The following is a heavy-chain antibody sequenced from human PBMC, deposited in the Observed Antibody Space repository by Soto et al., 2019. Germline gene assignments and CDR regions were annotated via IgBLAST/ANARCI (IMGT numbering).Heavy chain of an antibody. CDR1: GGSISSGGYY. CDR3: ARELGGYDPTQYYFDY. CDR2: IYYSGST. D-gene: IGHD5-12*01. V-gene: IGHV4-31*03. Sequence: QVQLQESGPGLVKPSQTLSLTCTVSGGSISSGGYYWSWIRQHPGKGLEWIGYIYYSGSTYYNPSLKSRVTISVHTXKXKFSLKLSSVTAADTAVYYCARELGGYDPTQYYFDYWGQGTLVTVSS. J-gene: IGHJ4*02.